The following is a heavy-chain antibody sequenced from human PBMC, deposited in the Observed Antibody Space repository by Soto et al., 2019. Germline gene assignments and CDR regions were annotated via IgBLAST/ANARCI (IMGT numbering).Heavy chain of an antibody. J-gene: IGHJ6*03. CDR3: ARGPVDPYYYYYYYMDV. D-gene: IGHD3-9*01. CDR2: MNPNSGNT. Sequence: ASVKVSCKASGYTFTSYDINWVRQATGQGLEWMGWMNPNSGNTGYAQKFQGRVTMTRNTSISTAYMELSSLRSEDTAVYYCARGPVDPYYYYYYYMDVWGKGTTVTVSS. CDR1: GYTFTSYD. V-gene: IGHV1-8*01.